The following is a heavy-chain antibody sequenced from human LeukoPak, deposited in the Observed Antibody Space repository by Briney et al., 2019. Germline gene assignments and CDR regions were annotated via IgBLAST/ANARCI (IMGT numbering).Heavy chain of an antibody. Sequence: PSETLSLTCTVSGGSVSSSSYYWSWIRQPPGKGLECIGYIYYSGSTNYNPSLKSRVTISADTSRNQFSLKLSSVTAADTALYYCARWSITMVRGVIIMAGLDYWGQGTLVTVSS. CDR3: ARWSITMVRGVIIMAGLDY. CDR1: GGSVSSSSYY. CDR2: IYYSGST. J-gene: IGHJ4*02. D-gene: IGHD3-10*01. V-gene: IGHV4-61*01.